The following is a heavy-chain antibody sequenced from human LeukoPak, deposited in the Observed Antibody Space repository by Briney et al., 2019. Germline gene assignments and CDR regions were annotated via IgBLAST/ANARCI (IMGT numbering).Heavy chain of an antibody. CDR2: ISRTGSYI. CDR1: GFTFSSYH. V-gene: IGHV3-21*01. J-gene: IGHJ4*02. Sequence: GGSLRLSCAASGFTFSSYHMNWVRQAPGRGLEWVSSISRTGSYIYYADSVKGRFTISRDNAQNSLYLQMNSLRVEDTAVYYCARVLETDCRGGSCYSGLDYWGQGTLVTVSS. D-gene: IGHD2-15*01. CDR3: ARVLETDCRGGSCYSGLDY.